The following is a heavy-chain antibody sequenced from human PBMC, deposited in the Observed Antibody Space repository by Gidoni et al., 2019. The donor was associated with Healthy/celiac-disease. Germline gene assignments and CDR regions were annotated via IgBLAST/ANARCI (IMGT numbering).Heavy chain of an antibody. Sequence: QVQLVESGGGVVQPGRSLRLSCAASGFTCRSYGMHWVRQAPGKGLEWVAVISYDGSNKYYADSVKGRFTISRDNSKNTLYLQMNSLRAEDTAVYYCAKDQWYCSGGSCYPSYYYYYMDVWGKGTTVTVSS. D-gene: IGHD2-15*01. V-gene: IGHV3-30*18. J-gene: IGHJ6*03. CDR3: AKDQWYCSGGSCYPSYYYYYMDV. CDR2: ISYDGSNK. CDR1: GFTCRSYG.